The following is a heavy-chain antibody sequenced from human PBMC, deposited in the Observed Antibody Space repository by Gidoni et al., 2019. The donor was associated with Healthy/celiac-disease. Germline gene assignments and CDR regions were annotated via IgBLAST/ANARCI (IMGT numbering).Heavy chain of an antibody. J-gene: IGHJ4*02. CDR1: GFTFSSYA. CDR2: ISYDGSNK. D-gene: IGHD2-21*02. CDR3: ARSLPHGSYFDY. Sequence: QVQLVEYGGGVVKPGRALRLSWAASGFTFSSYAMHWVRQAPGKGLGWVAVISYDGSNKYYADSVKGRFTISIDNSKNTLYLQMNSLRAEDTAVYYCARSLPHGSYFDYWGQGTLVTVSS. V-gene: IGHV3-30-3*01.